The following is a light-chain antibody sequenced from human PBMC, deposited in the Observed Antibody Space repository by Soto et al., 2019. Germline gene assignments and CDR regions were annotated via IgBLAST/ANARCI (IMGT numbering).Light chain of an antibody. CDR3: QHRTNWPWT. J-gene: IGKJ1*01. V-gene: IGKV3-11*01. Sequence: EIVMTQSPATLSVSRGERAALSCRASQSVSSYLAWYQQKPGQAPRLLIYDASNRATGIPARFSGSGSGTDFTLTISSLEPEDFAIYYCQHRTNWPWTFGQGTKVDIK. CDR1: QSVSSY. CDR2: DAS.